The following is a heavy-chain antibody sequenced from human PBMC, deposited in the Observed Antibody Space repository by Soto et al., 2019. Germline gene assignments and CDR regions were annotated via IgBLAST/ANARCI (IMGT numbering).Heavy chain of an antibody. V-gene: IGHV3-21*01. CDR2: ISSSSSYI. CDR1: GFTFSSYS. D-gene: IGHD6-13*01. J-gene: IGHJ5*02. Sequence: PGGSLRLSCAASGFTFSSYSMNWVRQAPGKGLEWVSSISSSSSYIYYADSVKGRFTISRDNAKNSLYLQMNSLRAEDTAVYYCARPLAAALPWFDPCGQGTLVTVSS. CDR3: ARPLAAALPWFDP.